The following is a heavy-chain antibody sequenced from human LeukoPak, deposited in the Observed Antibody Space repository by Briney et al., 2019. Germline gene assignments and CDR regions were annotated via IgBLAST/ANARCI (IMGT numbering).Heavy chain of an antibody. CDR3: ARKKLVARDYFDY. V-gene: IGHV4-39*01. CDR1: GGPISSSGFY. Sequence: PSETLPLTCTVSGGPISSSGFYWGWLRQPPGKGLEWIGSIYQGGTTYYNPPVKSRVTIFVDKSKSQFSLKLSSVTAADTAVYYCARKKLVARDYFDYWGQGVMVTVSS. CDR2: IYQGGTT. D-gene: IGHD6-13*01. J-gene: IGHJ4*02.